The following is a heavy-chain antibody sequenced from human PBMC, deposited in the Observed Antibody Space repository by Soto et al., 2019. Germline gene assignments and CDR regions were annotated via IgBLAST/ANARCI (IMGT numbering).Heavy chain of an antibody. CDR1: GGSISSGGYS. V-gene: IGHV4-30-4*07. CDR3: ARDRWRWQPGGNRNYYYGMDV. Sequence: SETLSLTCSVSGGSISSGGYSWSWIRQPPGKGLEWIGYIYYSGSTYYNPSLKGRLTISVDTSKNQFSLKLSSVTAADTAVYYCARDRWRWQPGGNRNYYYGMDVWGQGTTVTVSS. CDR2: IYYSGST. J-gene: IGHJ6*02. D-gene: IGHD3-16*01.